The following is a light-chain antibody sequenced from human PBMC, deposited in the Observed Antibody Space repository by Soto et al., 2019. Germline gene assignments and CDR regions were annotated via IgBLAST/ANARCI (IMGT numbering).Light chain of an antibody. J-gene: IGKJ1*01. CDR2: GAS. V-gene: IGKV1-39*01. Sequence: DIQMTQSPSSLSASVGDRVTITCRASQSISIYLNWYQLKPGKAPNLLMYGASYLKSGVPTRFSGSGSGTEFTPTISSLQSEDFAVYYCQQHNNWPPETFGQGTKVDIK. CDR3: QQHNNWPPET. CDR1: QSISIY.